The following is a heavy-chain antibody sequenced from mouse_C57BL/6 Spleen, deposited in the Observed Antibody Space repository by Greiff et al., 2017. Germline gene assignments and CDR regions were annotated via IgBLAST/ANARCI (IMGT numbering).Heavy chain of an antibody. V-gene: IGHV2-3*01. CDR1: GFSFTSYG. D-gene: IGHD3-2*02. CDR2: IWGDGST. J-gene: IGHJ3*01. CDR3: AIDSSGYVGRFAY. Sequence: VQLVESGPGLVAPSPSLSITCTVSGFSFTSYGVSWVRQPPGKGLEWLGVIWGDGSTNYHSALISRMSISKDNSKCQVFLILNRLQTDDTATYCCAIDSSGYVGRFAYWGQGTLVTVSA.